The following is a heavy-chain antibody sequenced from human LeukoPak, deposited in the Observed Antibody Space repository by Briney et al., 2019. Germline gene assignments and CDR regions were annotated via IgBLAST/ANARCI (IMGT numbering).Heavy chain of an antibody. V-gene: IGHV4-61*01. J-gene: IGHJ6*02. CDR3: ARDPVGFWSGYLYYYYGMDV. D-gene: IGHD3-3*01. Sequence: SETLSLTCTVSGGSVSSGSYYWSWIRQPPGKGLEWIGYIYYSGSTNYNPSLKSRVTISVDTSKNQFSLKLSSVTAADTAVYYCARDPVGFWSGYLYYYYGMDVWGQGTTATVSS. CDR1: GGSVSSGSYY. CDR2: IYYSGST.